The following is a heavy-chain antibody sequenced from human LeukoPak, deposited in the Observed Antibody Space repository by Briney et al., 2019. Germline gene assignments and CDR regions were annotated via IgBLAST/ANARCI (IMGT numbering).Heavy chain of an antibody. D-gene: IGHD2-21*02. CDR1: GYTFTGYY. V-gene: IGHV7-4-1*02. J-gene: IGHJ4*02. Sequence: ASVKVSCKASGYTFTGYYMHWVRQAPGQGLEWMGWISTNTGNPTYAQGFTGRFVFSLDTSVSTAYLQISSLKAEDTAVYYCARVVGCGGDCYSGISDYWGQGTLVTVSS. CDR2: ISTNTGNP. CDR3: ARVVGCGGDCYSGISDY.